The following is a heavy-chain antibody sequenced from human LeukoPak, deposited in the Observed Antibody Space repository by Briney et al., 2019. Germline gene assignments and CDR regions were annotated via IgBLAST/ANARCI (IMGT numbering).Heavy chain of an antibody. D-gene: IGHD2-2*01. CDR2: MNPNSGNT. Sequence: GASVKVSCKASGYTFTGYYMHWVRQAPGQGLEWMGWMNPNSGNTGYAQKFQGRVTMTRNTSISTACMELSSLRSEDTAVYYCARRPTRYCSSTSCFWFDPWGQGTLVTVSS. CDR1: GYTFTGYY. CDR3: ARRPTRYCSSTSCFWFDP. J-gene: IGHJ5*02. V-gene: IGHV1-8*02.